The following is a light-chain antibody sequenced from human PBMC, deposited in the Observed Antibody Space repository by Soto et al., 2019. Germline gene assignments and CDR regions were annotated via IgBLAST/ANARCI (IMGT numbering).Light chain of an antibody. V-gene: IGKV3-11*01. Sequence: EIVVTQSPATLSSSPGERATLSCRASQTVNSRLAWYQHKPGHAPKLLIYHTSNRATGIPARFSGSGSGTDFTLTISSLEPEDYAVYYCHQRQSWPRTFGQGTKVDIK. CDR2: HTS. CDR1: QTVNSR. J-gene: IGKJ1*01. CDR3: HQRQSWPRT.